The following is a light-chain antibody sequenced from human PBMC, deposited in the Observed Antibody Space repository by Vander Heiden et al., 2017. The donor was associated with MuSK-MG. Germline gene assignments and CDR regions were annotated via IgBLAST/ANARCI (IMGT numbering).Light chain of an antibody. CDR2: DAS. CDR1: QDISNY. CDR3: QQYDNLRFT. Sequence: IQITKPPSSLSASVGDRVTITCQASQDISNYLNWYQQKPGKAPKLLIYDASNLETGVPSRFSGSGSGTDFTFTISSLQPEDIATYYCQQYDNLRFTFGHGTKVDIK. V-gene: IGKV1-33*01. J-gene: IGKJ3*01.